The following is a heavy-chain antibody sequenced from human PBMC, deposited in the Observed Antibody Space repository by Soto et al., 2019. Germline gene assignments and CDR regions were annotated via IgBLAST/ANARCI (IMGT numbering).Heavy chain of an antibody. Sequence: SVKVSCKASGGTFSSYAISWVRQAPGQGLEWMGGIIPIFGTANYAQKFQGRVTITADESTSTAYMELSSLRSEDTAVYYCARGGGYGSGSYSLSYFDYWGQGTLVTVSS. CDR1: GGTFSSYA. J-gene: IGHJ4*02. V-gene: IGHV1-69*13. CDR2: IIPIFGTA. CDR3: ARGGGYGSGSYSLSYFDY. D-gene: IGHD3-10*01.